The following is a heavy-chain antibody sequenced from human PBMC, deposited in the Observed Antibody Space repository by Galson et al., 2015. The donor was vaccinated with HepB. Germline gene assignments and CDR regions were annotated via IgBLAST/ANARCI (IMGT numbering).Heavy chain of an antibody. CDR2: TYYWSQWYN. D-gene: IGHD1-26*01. CDR1: GDSVSRRSTG. J-gene: IGHJ4*02. Sequence: CAISGDSVSRRSTGWNWIRLSPSRGLEWLGSTYYWSQWYNDYAVAVRSRTTINPDTSKNQFSLHLNSVTPEDTAVYYCARANIGSRAFDYWSQGTQVTVSS. CDR3: ARANIGSRAFDY. V-gene: IGHV6-1*01.